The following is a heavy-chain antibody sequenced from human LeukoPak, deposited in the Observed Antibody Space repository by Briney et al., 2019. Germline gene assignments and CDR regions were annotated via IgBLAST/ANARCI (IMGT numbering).Heavy chain of an antibody. V-gene: IGHV3-33*08. CDR2: IWYDGSNK. Sequence: GGSLRLSCAASGFTFSSYAMSWVRQAPGKGLEWVAVIWYDGSNKYYADSVKGRFTISRDNSKNTLYLQMNSLRAEDTAVYYCARGQPYYYYGMDVWGQGTTVTVSS. CDR3: ARGQPYYYYGMDV. J-gene: IGHJ6*02. CDR1: GFTFSSYA.